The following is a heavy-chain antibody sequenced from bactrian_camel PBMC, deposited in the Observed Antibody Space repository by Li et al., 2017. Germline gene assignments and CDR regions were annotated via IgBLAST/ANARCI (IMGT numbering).Heavy chain of an antibody. Sequence: HVQLVESGGGSVQAGGSLRLSCTASGFTHTPTCMGWFRQTLAKGREGVGVIHSGGRTDYDDSVKGRFTVSQDPVRNTLYLQMNSLKPDDGAMYYCAARSVGWCPLFEHWLGKRAYTPGGYFANWGQGTQVTVS. D-gene: IGHD1*01. CDR2: IHSGGRT. CDR1: GFTHTPTC. CDR3: AARSVGWCPLFEHWLGKRAYTPGGYFAN. J-gene: IGHJ6*01. V-gene: IGHV3S1*01.